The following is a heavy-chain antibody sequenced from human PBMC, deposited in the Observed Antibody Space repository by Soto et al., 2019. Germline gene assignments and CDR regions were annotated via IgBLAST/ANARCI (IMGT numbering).Heavy chain of an antibody. CDR2: IYHSGAS. J-gene: IGHJ6*02. CDR1: GYSISSGYY. V-gene: IGHV4-38-2*01. CDR3: ARVLSYGDYDYYYYGMDV. D-gene: IGHD4-17*01. Sequence: NPSETLSLTCAVSGYSISSGYYWVCIRQTPGKGLEWIGNIYHSGASNYNPSLKSRVSISVDTSKNQFSLKLKSVTAADTAVYYCARVLSYGDYDYYYYGMDVWGQGTTVTVS.